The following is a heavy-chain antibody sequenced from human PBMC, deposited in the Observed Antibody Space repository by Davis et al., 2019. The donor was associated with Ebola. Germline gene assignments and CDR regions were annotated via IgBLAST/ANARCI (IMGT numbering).Heavy chain of an antibody. CDR1: GYTFTSYG. Sequence: AASVKVSCKASGYTFTSYGISWVRQAPGQGLEWMGWISAYNGNTNYAQKLQGRVTMTTDTSTSTAYMELRSLRSDDTAVYYCANQGPYDFWSGSNYYYYGMDVWGQGTTVTVSS. CDR3: ANQGPYDFWSGSNYYYYGMDV. J-gene: IGHJ6*02. CDR2: ISAYNGNT. D-gene: IGHD3-3*01. V-gene: IGHV1-18*01.